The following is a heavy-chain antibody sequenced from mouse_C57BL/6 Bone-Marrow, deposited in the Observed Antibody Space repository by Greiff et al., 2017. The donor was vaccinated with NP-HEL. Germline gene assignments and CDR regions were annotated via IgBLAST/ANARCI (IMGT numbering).Heavy chain of an antibody. V-gene: IGHV1-31*01. CDR2: IYPYNGVS. CDR1: GYSFTGYY. CDR3: ARMSTVVGGNWYFDV. D-gene: IGHD1-1*01. J-gene: IGHJ1*03. Sequence: EVKLMESGPELVKPGASVKISCKASGYSFTGYYMHWVKQSHGNILDWIGYIYPYNGVSSYNQKFKGKATLTVDKSSSTAYMELRSLTSEDSAVYYCARMSTVVGGNWYFDVWGTGTTVTVSS.